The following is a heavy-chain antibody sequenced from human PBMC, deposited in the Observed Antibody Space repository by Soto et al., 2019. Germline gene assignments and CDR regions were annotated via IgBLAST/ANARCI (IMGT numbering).Heavy chain of an antibody. J-gene: IGHJ4*02. CDR3: AKDRSSSWCFDY. CDR1: AFTFSRYC. Sequence: GGSLTLSCAASAFTFSRYCMHWVRQAPGKGLEWVAVISYDGSNKYYADSVKGRFTISRDNSKNTLYLQMNSLRAEDTAVYYCAKDRSSSWCFDYWGQGTLVTVSS. D-gene: IGHD6-13*01. CDR2: ISYDGSNK. V-gene: IGHV3-30*18.